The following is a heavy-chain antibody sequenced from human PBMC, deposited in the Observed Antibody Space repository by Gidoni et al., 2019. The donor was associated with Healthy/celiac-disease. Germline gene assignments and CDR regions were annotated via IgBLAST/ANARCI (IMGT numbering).Heavy chain of an antibody. CDR1: GYSFTSYW. CDR3: ARHGGDCSSTSCLTDY. CDR2: IYPGHSDT. V-gene: IGHV5-51*01. Sequence: EVQLVQSGAEVKMPGESLKISCKGSGYSFTSYWIGWVRQMHGKGLECLGIIYPGHSDTRYSPSFQGQVTISADKSISTAYLQWSSLKASDTAMYYCARHGGDCSSTSCLTDYWGQGTLVTVSS. J-gene: IGHJ4*02. D-gene: IGHD2-2*01.